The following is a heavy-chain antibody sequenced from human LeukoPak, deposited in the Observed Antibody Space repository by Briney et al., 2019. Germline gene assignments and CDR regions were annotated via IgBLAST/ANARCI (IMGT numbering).Heavy chain of an antibody. J-gene: IGHJ4*02. V-gene: IGHV4-61*02. Sequence: SETLSLTCTVSGGSISSGGYYWSWIRQPAGKGLEWIGRIYTSGSTNYNPSLKSRVTISVDTSKNQFSMKLSSVTAADTAVYYCARGVSGRTYYFDYWGQGTLVTVSP. CDR3: ARGVSGRTYYFDY. D-gene: IGHD1-26*01. CDR2: IYTSGST. CDR1: GGSISSGGYY.